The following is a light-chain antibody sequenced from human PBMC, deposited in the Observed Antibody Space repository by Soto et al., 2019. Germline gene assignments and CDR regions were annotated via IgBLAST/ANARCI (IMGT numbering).Light chain of an antibody. CDR1: QSVKTF. CDR2: DAS. Sequence: IVFTQSPATLSLSPGERATLSCRASQSVKTFLVWYQQRPGQTPRLLIHDASHRAAGIPARFSGSGFGTDFTLTISSLEPEDAAFYYCQQRSNWPPITFGQGTRLEIK. CDR3: QQRSNWPPIT. J-gene: IGKJ5*01. V-gene: IGKV3-11*01.